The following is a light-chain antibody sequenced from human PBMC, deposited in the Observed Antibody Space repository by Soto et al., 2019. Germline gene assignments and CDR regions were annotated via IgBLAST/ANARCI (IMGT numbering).Light chain of an antibody. CDR3: QQYYSTPYT. J-gene: IGKJ2*01. CDR1: QSVLYSSNNQNY. V-gene: IGKV4-1*01. Sequence: DIVMTQSPDSLAVSLGERATINCKSSQSVLYSSNNQNYLAWYQQKPGQPPKLIIYWASTRESGVPDRFSGSGSGTDFTLTISSLQAEDVAVYYCQQYYSTPYTFGQGTNLEIK. CDR2: WAS.